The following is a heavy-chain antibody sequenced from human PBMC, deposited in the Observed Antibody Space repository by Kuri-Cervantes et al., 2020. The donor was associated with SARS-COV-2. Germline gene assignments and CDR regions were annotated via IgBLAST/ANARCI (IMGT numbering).Heavy chain of an antibody. CDR3: ARGPMTTVTTRPIDY. J-gene: IGHJ4*02. Sequence: SETLSLTCTVSGGSISSSSYYWGWIRQPPGKGLEWIGSIYYSGSTYYNPSLKSRVTISVDTSKNQFSLKLSSVTAADTAVYYCARGPMTTVTTRPIDYWGQGTLVTVSS. CDR2: IYYSGST. V-gene: IGHV4-39*07. CDR1: GGSISSSSYY. D-gene: IGHD4-17*01.